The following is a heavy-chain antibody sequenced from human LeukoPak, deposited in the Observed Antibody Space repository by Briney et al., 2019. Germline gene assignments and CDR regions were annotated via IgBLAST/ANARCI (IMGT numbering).Heavy chain of an antibody. CDR3: ARGRLRYLDWTRAYSDY. V-gene: IGHV1-18*01. CDR2: ISAYNGNT. Sequence: ASVKVSCKASGYTFITHGLTWVRQAPGQGLEWMGWISAYNGNTIYAQTLQDRLTMTTDTSTSTAYMEPRSLRSDDTAVYYCARGRLRYLDWTRAYSDYWGQGTLVTVSS. J-gene: IGHJ4*02. D-gene: IGHD3-9*01. CDR1: GYTFITHG.